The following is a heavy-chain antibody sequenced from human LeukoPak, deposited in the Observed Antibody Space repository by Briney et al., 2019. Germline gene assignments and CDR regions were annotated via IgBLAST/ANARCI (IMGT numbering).Heavy chain of an antibody. J-gene: IGHJ4*02. V-gene: IGHV4-39*01. CDR3: ARLDYGDESYFDY. CDR2: IYYSGST. CDR1: GGSISSSYY. D-gene: IGHD4-17*01. Sequence: PSETLSLTCTVSGGSISSSYYWGWIRQPPGKGLEWIGSIYYSGSTYYNPSLKSRVTISVDTSKNQFSLKLSSVTAADTAVYYCARLDYGDESYFDYWGQGTLVTVSS.